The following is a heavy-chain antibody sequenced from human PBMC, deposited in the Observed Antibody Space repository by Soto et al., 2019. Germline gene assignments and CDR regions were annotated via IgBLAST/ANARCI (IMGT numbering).Heavy chain of an antibody. J-gene: IGHJ6*02. Sequence: EVQLVESGGGLVQPGGSLRLSCAGSGFIFSTDTMNWFRQAPGKGLEWLAYITGPSTTISYRDGVNGRFTISRDNAKRSLLLQLDRLREDDTAMYYCARSREPGVHYGLDVWGPGTTVTVSS. CDR2: ITGPSTTI. D-gene: IGHD1-26*01. CDR3: ARSREPGVHYGLDV. V-gene: IGHV3-48*02. CDR1: GFIFSTDT.